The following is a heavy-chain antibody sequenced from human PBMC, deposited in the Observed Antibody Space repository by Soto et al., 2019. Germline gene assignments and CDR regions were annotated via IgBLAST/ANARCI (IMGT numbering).Heavy chain of an antibody. V-gene: IGHV1-69*12. CDR2: IIPMFGTA. CDR3: ASGIQLWLRRINNGYSG. J-gene: IGHJ4*02. D-gene: IGHD5-18*01. CDR1: GGTVSTYA. Sequence: QVQLVQSGAEVKKPESSVKVSCKAAGGTVSTYAISWVRQAPGQGLEWMGGIIPMFGTANYAQRFQDRVTITADESTNTVYMELSSLRSEDTAVYFCASGIQLWLRRINNGYSGWGQGTLVTVFS.